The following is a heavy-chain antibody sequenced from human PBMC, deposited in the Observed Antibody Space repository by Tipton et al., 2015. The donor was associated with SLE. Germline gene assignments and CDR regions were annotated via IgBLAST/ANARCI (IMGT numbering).Heavy chain of an antibody. Sequence: GLVKPSETLSLTCNVSGASITSYFWSWIRQPPGKGLEWMGWIYHSGSTKYNPSLKSRVTISIDTSKKQFSLNLASVTAADTAVYYCARRSYYDSTGYLAYWSHGSLVTVSS. D-gene: IGHD3-22*01. CDR3: ARRSYYDSTGYLAY. V-gene: IGHV4-59*08. CDR2: IYHSGST. CDR1: GASITSYF. J-gene: IGHJ4*01.